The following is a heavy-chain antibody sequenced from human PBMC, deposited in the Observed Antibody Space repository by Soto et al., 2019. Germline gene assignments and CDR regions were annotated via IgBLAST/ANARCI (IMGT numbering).Heavy chain of an antibody. CDR1: GFSLSTSGMC. Sequence: SGPTLVNPTQTLTLTCTFSGFSLSTSGMCVSWIRQPPGKALEWLARIDWDDDKYYSTSLKTRLTISKDTSKNQVFLTMTNMDPVDTATYYCARATYYYDSSGYAAYYFDYWGQGTLVTVSS. D-gene: IGHD3-22*01. V-gene: IGHV2-70*11. J-gene: IGHJ4*02. CDR2: IDWDDDK. CDR3: ARATYYYDSSGYAAYYFDY.